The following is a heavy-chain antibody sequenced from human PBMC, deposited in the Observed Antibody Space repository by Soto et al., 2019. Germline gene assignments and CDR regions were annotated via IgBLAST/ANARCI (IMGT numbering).Heavy chain of an antibody. CDR2: VYSGGAT. Sequence: EVRLVESVGGLVQPGGSLRLSCAAFGFTVSSNYMTWVRLAPGKGLEWVSLVYSGGATHYAASVKGRFTISTHSSQNTLFLQMNSLRTEDTATYYCVRGRYGAEIHWGQGTKVTVSS. J-gene: IGHJ4*02. CDR3: VRGRYGAEIH. CDR1: GFTVSSNY. D-gene: IGHD3-10*01. V-gene: IGHV3-53*04.